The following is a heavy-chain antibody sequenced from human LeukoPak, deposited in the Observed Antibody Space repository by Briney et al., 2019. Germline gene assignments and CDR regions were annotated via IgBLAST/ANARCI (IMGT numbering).Heavy chain of an antibody. CDR3: ARDEDYGGNNFDY. CDR1: GFTFSSYS. D-gene: IGHD4-23*01. J-gene: IGHJ4*02. Sequence: GGSLRLSCAASGFTFSSYSMNWVRQAPGKGLEWVSYISSSSSTIYYADSVKGRFTISRDNAKNTLYLQMNGLRAEDTAVYYCARDEDYGGNNFDYWGQGTLVTVSS. V-gene: IGHV3-48*04. CDR2: ISSSSSTI.